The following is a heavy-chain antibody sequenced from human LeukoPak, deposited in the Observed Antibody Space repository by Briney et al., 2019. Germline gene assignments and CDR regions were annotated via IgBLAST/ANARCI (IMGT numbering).Heavy chain of an antibody. J-gene: IGHJ4*02. CDR3: ASSKDQLGYCSSTSCYLKDY. Sequence: PGGSLRLPCAASGFTFSSYEMNWVRQAPGKGLEWVSYISSSGSTIYYADSVKGRFTISRDNAKNSLYLQMNSLRAEDTAVYYCASSKDQLGYCSSTSCYLKDYWGQGTLVTVSS. CDR2: ISSSGSTI. CDR1: GFTFSSYE. D-gene: IGHD2-2*01. V-gene: IGHV3-48*03.